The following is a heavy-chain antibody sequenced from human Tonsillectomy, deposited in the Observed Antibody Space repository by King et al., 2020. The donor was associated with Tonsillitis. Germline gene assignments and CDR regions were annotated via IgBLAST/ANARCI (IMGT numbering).Heavy chain of an antibody. Sequence: QLVQSGAEVRKPGESLKISCQDSGYSFPNYWIAWVRQMPGKGLEWMGIIYPGDSDTTYSPSFQDQVTISADKSISPAYLQWSSLKASDTAMYYCARGFVTDYYDSSGYCDYWGQGTLVTVSS. CDR1: GYSFPNYW. CDR2: IYPGDSDT. J-gene: IGHJ4*02. D-gene: IGHD3-22*01. V-gene: IGHV5-51*01. CDR3: ARGFVTDYYDSSGYCDY.